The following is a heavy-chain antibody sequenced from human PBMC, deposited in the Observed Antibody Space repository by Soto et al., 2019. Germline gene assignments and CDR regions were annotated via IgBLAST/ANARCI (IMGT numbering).Heavy chain of an antibody. CDR2: IIPIFGTA. D-gene: IGHD2-15*01. Sequence: ASVKVSCKASGGTFSSYAISWVRQAPGQGLEWMGGIIPIFGTANYAQKFQGRVTITADESTSTAYMELSSLRSEDTAVYYCARTHTVVTPTYFDYWGQGTLVTVSS. CDR3: ARTHTVVTPTYFDY. J-gene: IGHJ4*02. V-gene: IGHV1-69*13. CDR1: GGTFSSYA.